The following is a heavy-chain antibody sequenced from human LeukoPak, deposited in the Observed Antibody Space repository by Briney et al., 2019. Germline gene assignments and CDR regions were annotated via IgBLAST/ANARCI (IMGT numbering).Heavy chain of an antibody. CDR2: ISYDGSNK. CDR3: AKDDCSRTSCLFDS. D-gene: IGHD2-2*01. Sequence: PGGSLRLSCAASRFTLSSYWMSWVRQAPGKGLEWVTVISYDGSNKYYADSVKGRFTISRDNSMNTLSLQMNSLRVEDTAVYYCAKDDCSRTSCLFDSWGQGALVTVSS. V-gene: IGHV3-30*18. CDR1: RFTLSSYW. J-gene: IGHJ4*02.